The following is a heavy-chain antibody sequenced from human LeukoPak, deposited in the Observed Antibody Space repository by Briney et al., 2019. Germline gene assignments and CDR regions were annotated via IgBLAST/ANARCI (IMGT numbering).Heavy chain of an antibody. Sequence: SETLSLTCAVYGGSFSGYYWSWIRQPPGKGLEWLGYIYYSGRTNYHPSLKSRVTISVDTSKNQFSLKLSSVTAADTAVYYCARVSKGYNLDYWGQGTLVTVSS. D-gene: IGHD5-24*01. CDR3: ARVSKGYNLDY. CDR1: GGSFSGYY. V-gene: IGHV4-59*01. J-gene: IGHJ4*02. CDR2: IYYSGRT.